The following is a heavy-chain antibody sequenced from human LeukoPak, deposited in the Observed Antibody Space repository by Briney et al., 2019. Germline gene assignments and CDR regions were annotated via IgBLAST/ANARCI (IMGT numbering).Heavy chain of an antibody. V-gene: IGHV2-5*02. J-gene: IGHJ4*02. CDR3: AHIGSHLGYCSSTSCLGFDY. CDR2: IYWDDDK. D-gene: IGHD2-2*01. CDR1: GFSLSTSGVG. Sequence: SGPTLVKPTQPLTLTCTFSGFSLSTSGVGVGWIRQPPGKALEWLALIYWDDDKRYSPSLKSRLTITKDTSKNQVVLTMTNMDPVDTATYYCAHIGSHLGYCSSTSCLGFDYWGQGTLVTVSS.